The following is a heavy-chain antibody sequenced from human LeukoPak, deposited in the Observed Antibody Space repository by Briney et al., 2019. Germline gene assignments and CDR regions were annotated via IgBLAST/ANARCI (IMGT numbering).Heavy chain of an antibody. CDR3: AREGYYYGSGSPYCFDR. CDR2: ISTTSSTI. Sequence: GGSLRLSCAASRFTFSSYSMNWVRQAPGKGLEWVSYISTTSSTIYYADSVKGRFTISRDNAKNSLYLQMNRLRAEDTAVYYCAREGYYYGSGSPYCFDRWGQGTLVTVSS. V-gene: IGHV3-48*01. J-gene: IGHJ4*02. CDR1: RFTFSSYS. D-gene: IGHD3-10*01.